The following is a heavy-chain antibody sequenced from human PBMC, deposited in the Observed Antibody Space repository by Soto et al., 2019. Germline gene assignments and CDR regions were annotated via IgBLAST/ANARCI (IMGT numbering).Heavy chain of an antibody. CDR2: INHSGST. CDR3: ARALWFGEPSPFDP. Sequence: SETLSLTCAVYGGSFSGYYWSWIRQPPGKGLEWIGEINHSGSTNYNPSLKSRVTISVDTSKNQFSLKLSSVTAADTAVYYCARALWFGEPSPFDPWGQGTLVT. V-gene: IGHV4-34*01. D-gene: IGHD3-10*01. CDR1: GGSFSGYY. J-gene: IGHJ5*02.